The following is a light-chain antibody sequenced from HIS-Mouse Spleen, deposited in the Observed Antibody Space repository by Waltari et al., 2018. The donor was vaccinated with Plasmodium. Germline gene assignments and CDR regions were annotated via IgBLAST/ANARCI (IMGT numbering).Light chain of an antibody. J-gene: IGLJ2*01. Sequence: QSALTQPASVSGSPGPSITISCTGTSSDVGRYNRVSWYQQHPGKAPNLMIYEGSKRTSGVSHSFSGSKSGNTASLTISGLQAEDEVDYYCCSHAGSSTFVVFGGGTKLTVL. CDR1: SSDVGRYNR. V-gene: IGLV2-23*03. CDR3: CSHAGSSTFVV. CDR2: EGS.